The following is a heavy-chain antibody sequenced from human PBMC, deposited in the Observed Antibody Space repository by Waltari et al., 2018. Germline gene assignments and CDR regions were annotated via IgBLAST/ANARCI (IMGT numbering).Heavy chain of an antibody. J-gene: IGHJ5*02. CDR2: SYPCDSDT. CDR3: ARPLGYCSGGSCYGTWFDP. CDR1: GYSFTSYW. D-gene: IGHD2-15*01. V-gene: IGHV5-51*01. Sequence: EVQLVQSGAEVKKPGESLKISCKGSGYSFTSYWIGWVRQMPGKGLEWMGISYPCDSDTRYSPSFQGQVTSSADKSISTAYLQWSSLKASDTAMYYCARPLGYCSGGSCYGTWFDPWGQGTLVTVSS.